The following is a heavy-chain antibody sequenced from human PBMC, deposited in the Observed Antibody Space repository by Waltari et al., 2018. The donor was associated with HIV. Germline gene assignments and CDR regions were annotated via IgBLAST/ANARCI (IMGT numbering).Heavy chain of an antibody. CDR1: GYTLTELS. D-gene: IGHD6-13*01. CDR2: FAPEDGET. Sequence: QVQLVPSGAEVKKPGASVKVSCKVSGYTLTELSMHWVRQAPGKGLELVGGFAPEDGETIYAQKFQGRVTMTEDTSTDTAYMELSSLRSEDTAVYYCATGQQQLDPFRYWGQGTLVTVSS. V-gene: IGHV1-24*01. J-gene: IGHJ4*02. CDR3: ATGQQQLDPFRY.